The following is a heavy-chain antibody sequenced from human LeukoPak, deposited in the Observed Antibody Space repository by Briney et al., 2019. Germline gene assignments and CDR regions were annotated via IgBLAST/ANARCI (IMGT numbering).Heavy chain of an antibody. J-gene: IGHJ4*02. CDR2: INPNSGGT. CDR1: GYTFTSYG. D-gene: IGHD3-10*01. Sequence: GASVKVSCKASGYTFTSYGISWVRQAPGQGLEWMGWINPNSGGTNYAQKFQGRVTITSDTSISTAYMELSRLRSDDTAVYYCARMGGLYYGSGSPDYWGQGTLVTVSS. CDR3: ARMGGLYYGSGSPDY. V-gene: IGHV1-2*02.